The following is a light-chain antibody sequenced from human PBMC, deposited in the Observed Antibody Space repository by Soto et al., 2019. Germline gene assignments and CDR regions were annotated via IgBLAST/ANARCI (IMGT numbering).Light chain of an antibody. CDR3: QQYSTSPIS. Sequence: ENVLTQSPGTLSLSPGERATLSCRASQVTSRYLSWYQQSXXQAPRLLIYGASSRATGIPDRFXXXXXXXXXXLXISRLEPEDFAVYYCQQYSTSPISFGQGTRLEIK. V-gene: IGKV3-20*01. J-gene: IGKJ5*01. CDR2: GAS. CDR1: QVTSRY.